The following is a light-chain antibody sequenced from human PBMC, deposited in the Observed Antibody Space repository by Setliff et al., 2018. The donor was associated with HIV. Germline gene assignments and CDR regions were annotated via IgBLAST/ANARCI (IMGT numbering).Light chain of an antibody. CDR2: EDN. CDR1: SGSIASNY. V-gene: IGLV6-57*01. J-gene: IGLJ2*01. CDR3: QSYDSSNQV. Sequence: NFMLTQPHSVSESPGKTVTISCTRSSGSIASNYVQWYQQRPGSSPTTVIYEDNQRPSGVPDRFSGSIDSSSNSASLTISGLKTEDEADYYCQSYDSSNQVFGGGTKGTVL.